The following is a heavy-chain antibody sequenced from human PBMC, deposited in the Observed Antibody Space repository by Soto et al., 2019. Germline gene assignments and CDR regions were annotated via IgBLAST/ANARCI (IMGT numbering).Heavy chain of an antibody. CDR2: ISYDGSNK. D-gene: IGHD3-22*01. Sequence: PGGSLRLSCAASGFTFSSYGMHWVRQAPGKGLEWVAVISYDGSNKYYADNVKGRFTISRDNSKNTLYLKMNSLRAEDTALYYCAKARAYYYDSSALGDYWGQGTTVTVSS. CDR1: GFTFSSYG. J-gene: IGHJ4*03. V-gene: IGHV3-30*18. CDR3: AKARAYYYDSSALGDY.